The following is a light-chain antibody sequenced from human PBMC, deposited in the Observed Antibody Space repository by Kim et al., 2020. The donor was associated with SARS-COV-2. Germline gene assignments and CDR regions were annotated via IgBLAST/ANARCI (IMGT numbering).Light chain of an antibody. CDR3: QVWDSSSWV. Sequence: VAPGKTARITCGGNNIGSKSVHWYQQKPGQAPVLVIYYDSDRPSGIPERFSGSNSGNTATLTISRVEAGDEADYYCQVWDSSSWVFGGGTQLTVL. J-gene: IGLJ3*02. CDR1: NIGSKS. CDR2: YDS. V-gene: IGLV3-21*04.